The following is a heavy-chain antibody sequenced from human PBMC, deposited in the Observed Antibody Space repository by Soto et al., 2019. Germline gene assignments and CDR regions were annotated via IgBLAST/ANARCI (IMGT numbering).Heavy chain of an antibody. D-gene: IGHD3-22*01. CDR2: IWYDGSNK. J-gene: IGHJ4*02. V-gene: IGHV3-33*01. CDR1: GFTFSSFG. CDR3: ARDFYDSSGSYFDY. Sequence: PGGSLRLSCAASGFTFSSFGMHWVRQAPGKGLEWVAVIWYDGSNKYYTDSVKGRFTISRDNSKNTLFLQMNSLRAEDTAVYYCARDFYDSSGSYFDYWGQGTLVTVSS.